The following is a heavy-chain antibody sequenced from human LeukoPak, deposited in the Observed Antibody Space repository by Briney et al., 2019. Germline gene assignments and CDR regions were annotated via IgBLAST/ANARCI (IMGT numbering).Heavy chain of an antibody. J-gene: IGHJ4*02. D-gene: IGHD3-10*01. CDR2: IKQDGTEK. CDR1: GFTFIDAW. Sequence: GGSLRLSCAASGFTFIDAWMAWVRQAPGKGLEWVANIKQDGTEKYYVDSVKGRFTISRDNAKNSLYLQMNSLRVEDTAVYYCAKVAKYYYGSETYYFFEHWGQGTPVTASS. V-gene: IGHV3-7*01. CDR3: AKVAKYYYGSETYYFFEH.